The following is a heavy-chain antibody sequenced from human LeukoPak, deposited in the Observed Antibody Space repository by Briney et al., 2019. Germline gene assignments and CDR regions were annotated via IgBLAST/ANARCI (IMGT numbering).Heavy chain of an antibody. V-gene: IGHV4-4*07. CDR3: ARVTPQRASGTRAAPSDAFDI. D-gene: IGHD1-26*01. J-gene: IGHJ3*02. Sequence: PSETLSLTCTVSGGSISSYYWSWIRQPAGKGLEWIGRIYTSGSTNYNPSLKSRVTISVDTSKNQFSLKLSSVTAADTAVYYCARVTPQRASGTRAAPSDAFDIWGQGTMVTVSS. CDR1: GGSISSYY. CDR2: IYTSGST.